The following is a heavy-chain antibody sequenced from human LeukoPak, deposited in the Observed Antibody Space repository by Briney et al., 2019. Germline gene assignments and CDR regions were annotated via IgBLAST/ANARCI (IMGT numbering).Heavy chain of an antibody. CDR1: GGSFSGYY. V-gene: IGHV4-59*01. CDR2: IYYSGST. Sequence: SETLSLTCAVYGGSFSGYYWSWIRQPPGKGLEWMGYIYYSGSTNYNPSLKSRVTISVDTSKNQFSLKLSSVTAADTAVYYCARGPWFGETTFDYWGQGTLVTVSS. D-gene: IGHD3-10*01. CDR3: ARGPWFGETTFDY. J-gene: IGHJ4*02.